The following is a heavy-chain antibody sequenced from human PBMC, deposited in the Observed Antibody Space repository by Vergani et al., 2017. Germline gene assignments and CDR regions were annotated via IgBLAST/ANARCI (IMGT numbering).Heavy chain of an antibody. D-gene: IGHD3-10*01. J-gene: IGHJ4*02. V-gene: IGHV3-48*04. Sequence: EVQLVESGGGLVQPGGSLRLSCAASGFTFSSYSMNWVRQAPGKGLEWVSYISSSSSTIYYADSVKGRFTISRDNAKNSLYLQMNSLRAEDTAVYYCARDRYYYGSGSYYNYCDYWGQGTLVTVAS. CDR3: ARDRYYYGSGSYYNYCDY. CDR1: GFTFSSYS. CDR2: ISSSSSTI.